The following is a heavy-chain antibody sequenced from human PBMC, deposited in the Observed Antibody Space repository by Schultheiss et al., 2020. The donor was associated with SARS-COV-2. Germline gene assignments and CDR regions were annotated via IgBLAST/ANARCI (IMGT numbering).Heavy chain of an antibody. J-gene: IGHJ6*02. CDR3: AKDNDVEWSIYYSKDMAV. Sequence: GGSLRLSCAASGFTFNTYAMHWLRQAPGKGLEWVAVMSYDGSNENYADSVKGRFTISRDNSRNTVSLQMNSLRAEDSAVYYCAKDNDVEWSIYYSKDMAVWGQGTTVTVSS. V-gene: IGHV3-30*04. CDR2: MSYDGSNE. D-gene: IGHD3-3*01. CDR1: GFTFNTYA.